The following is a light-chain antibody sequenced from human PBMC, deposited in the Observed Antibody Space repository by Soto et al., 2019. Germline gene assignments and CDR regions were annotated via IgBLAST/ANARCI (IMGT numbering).Light chain of an antibody. CDR3: QQNNNWSRT. V-gene: IGKV3-15*01. Sequence: ETVMTQSPATLSVSPGERATLSCRASQSVNSDLAWYQKKPGQAPMLRIYGASTRATGIPARFSGCGSGTEFTLTISSLQSEDFADYYCQQNNNWSRTFGKGTKVEIK. J-gene: IGKJ1*01. CDR1: QSVNSD. CDR2: GAS.